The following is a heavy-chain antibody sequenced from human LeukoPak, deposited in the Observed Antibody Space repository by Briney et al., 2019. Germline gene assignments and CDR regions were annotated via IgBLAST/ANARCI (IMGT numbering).Heavy chain of an antibody. V-gene: IGHV3-23*01. CDR1: GFTLSSYA. Sequence: PGGSLRLSCAASGFTLSSYAMSWVRQAPGKGLEWVSAISGSCGSTYYADSVKGRFTISRDNSKNTLYLQMNSLRAEDTAVYYCAKDGTSSWYFDYWGQGTLVTVSS. D-gene: IGHD6-13*01. CDR3: AKDGTSSWYFDY. CDR2: ISGSCGST. J-gene: IGHJ4*02.